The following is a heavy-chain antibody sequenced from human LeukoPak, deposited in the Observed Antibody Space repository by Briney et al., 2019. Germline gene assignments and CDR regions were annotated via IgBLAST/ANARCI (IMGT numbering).Heavy chain of an antibody. CDR3: AREGLRFLEGAFDI. D-gene: IGHD3-3*01. J-gene: IGHJ3*02. V-gene: IGHV4-61*02. CDR1: GGSISSSNYY. CDR2: IYTSGST. Sequence: SETLSLTCTVSGGSISSSNYYWSWIRQPAGKGLEWIGRIYTSGSTNYNPSLKSRVTISVDTSKNQFSLKLSSVTAADTAVYYCAREGLRFLEGAFDIWGQGTMVTVSS.